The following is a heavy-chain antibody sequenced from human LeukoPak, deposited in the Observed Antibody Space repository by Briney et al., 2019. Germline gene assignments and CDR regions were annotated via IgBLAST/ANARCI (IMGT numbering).Heavy chain of an antibody. Sequence: PSETLSLTCAVYGGSFSGYYWSWIRQPPGKGLEWIGYIYYSGSTNYKPSLKSRVTISVDTSKNQFSLKLSSVTAADTDVYYCARGGYYGSGNDFRFDPWGQGTLVTVSS. CDR3: ARGGYYGSGNDFRFDP. D-gene: IGHD3-10*01. CDR2: IYYSGST. J-gene: IGHJ5*02. CDR1: GGSFSGYY. V-gene: IGHV4-59*01.